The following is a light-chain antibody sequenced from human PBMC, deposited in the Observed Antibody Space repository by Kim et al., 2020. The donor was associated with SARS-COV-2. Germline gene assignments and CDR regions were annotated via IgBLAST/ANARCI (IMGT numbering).Light chain of an antibody. Sequence: DTVMTQSPLSLPVTPGEPASISCRSSQSLLHSDGKNYLDWFLQKPGQSPQLLIYLGSNRASGVPDRFSGSGSGTDFTLKISRVEAEDVGVFYCMQTLQSPYSFGQGTKLEI. J-gene: IGKJ2*03. CDR2: LGS. V-gene: IGKV2-28*01. CDR3: MQTLQSPYS. CDR1: QSLLHSDGKNY.